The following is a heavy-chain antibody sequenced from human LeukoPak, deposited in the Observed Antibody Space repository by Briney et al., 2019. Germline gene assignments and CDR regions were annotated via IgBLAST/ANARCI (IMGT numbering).Heavy chain of an antibody. V-gene: IGHV1-69*04. CDR1: GGTFNSYA. J-gene: IGHJ4*02. CDR2: IIPILGIA. D-gene: IGHD6-13*01. CDR3: ARVDSSSWPYYFDY. Sequence: SVTVSYKASGGTFNSYAISWVRQAPGQGLEWMGRIIPILGIANYAQKFQGRVTITADKSTSTAYMELSSLRSEDTAVYYCARVDSSSWPYYFDYWGQGTLVTVSS.